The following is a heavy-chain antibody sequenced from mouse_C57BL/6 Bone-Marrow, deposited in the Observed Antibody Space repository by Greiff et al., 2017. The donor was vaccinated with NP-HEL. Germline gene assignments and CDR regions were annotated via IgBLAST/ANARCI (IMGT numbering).Heavy chain of an antibody. D-gene: IGHD1-1*01. V-gene: IGHV5-16*01. CDR1: GFTFSDYY. CDR2: INYDGSST. Sequence: EVKLMESEGGLVQPGSSMKLSCTASGFTFSDYYMAWVRQVPEKGLEWVANINYDGSSTYYLDSLKSRFIISRDNAKNILYLQMSSLKSEDTATYYCGRGGSDYYALDYWGQGTSVTVSS. CDR3: GRGGSDYYALDY. J-gene: IGHJ4*01.